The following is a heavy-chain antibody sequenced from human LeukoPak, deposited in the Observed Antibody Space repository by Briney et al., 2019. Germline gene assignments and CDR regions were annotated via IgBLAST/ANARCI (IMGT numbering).Heavy chain of an antibody. J-gene: IGHJ6*02. D-gene: IGHD3-10*01. CDR2: ISAYNGNT. V-gene: IGHV1-18*01. CDR3: ASFAYGSGNKYYCYYGMDV. Sequence: GASVKVSCKASGYTFTSYGISWVRQAPGQGLEWMGWISAYNGNTNYAQKLQGRVTMTTDTSTSTAYMELRSLRSDDTAVYYCASFAYGSGNKYYCYYGMDVWGQGTTVTVSS. CDR1: GYTFTSYG.